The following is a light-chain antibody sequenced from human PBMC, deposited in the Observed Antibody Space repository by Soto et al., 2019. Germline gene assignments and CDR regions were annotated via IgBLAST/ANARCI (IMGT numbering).Light chain of an antibody. V-gene: IGKV1-5*01. CDR3: QQSYSTPP. Sequence: DIQMTQSPSTLSASVGDRVTITCRASQSISSWLAWYQQKPGKAPKLLIYDASSLESGVPSRFSGSGSGTEFTLTISSLQPDDFATYYCQQSYSTPPFGPGTKVDIK. CDR1: QSISSW. CDR2: DAS. J-gene: IGKJ3*01.